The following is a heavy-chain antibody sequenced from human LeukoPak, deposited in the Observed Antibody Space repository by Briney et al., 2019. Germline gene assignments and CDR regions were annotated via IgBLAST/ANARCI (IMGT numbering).Heavy chain of an antibody. CDR1: GFTFSSYS. CDR2: ISSSSYI. CDR3: ARVTGGTYFIDS. V-gene: IGHV3-21*01. D-gene: IGHD1-26*01. Sequence: GGSLRLSCAASGFTFSSYSMNWVRQAPGKGLEWVSSISSSSYIYYADSVKGRFTISRDNAKNSLYLQMNSLRAEDTAVYYCARVTGGTYFIDSWGQGTLVTVSS. J-gene: IGHJ4*02.